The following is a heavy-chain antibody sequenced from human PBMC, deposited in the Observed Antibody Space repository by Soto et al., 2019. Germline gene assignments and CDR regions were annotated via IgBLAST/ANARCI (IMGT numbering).Heavy chain of an antibody. CDR3: ARVFNWLDY. Sequence: EVQLVESGGGLIQPGGSLRLSFAAAGFTVSSKYMTWVRQAPGKGLEWVSVIYSGGSTYYADSVKGRFTISRDNSKNTLYLQMNSLRAEDTAVYYCARVFNWLDYWGQGTLVTVSS. CDR2: IYSGGST. D-gene: IGHD5-12*01. J-gene: IGHJ4*02. CDR1: GFTVSSKY. V-gene: IGHV3-53*01.